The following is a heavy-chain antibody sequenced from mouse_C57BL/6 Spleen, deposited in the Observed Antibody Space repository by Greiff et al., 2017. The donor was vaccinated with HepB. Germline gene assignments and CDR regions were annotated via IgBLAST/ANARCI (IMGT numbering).Heavy chain of an antibody. Sequence: QVQLQQPGAELVRPGTSVKLSCKASGYTFTSYWMHWVKQRPGQGLEWIGVIDPSDSYTNYNQRFKGKATLTVDPSSSTAYMQLSSLTSEDSAVYYCARFLITTVGEIYWGQGTLVTVSA. V-gene: IGHV1-59*01. CDR2: IDPSDSYT. CDR1: GYTFTSYW. J-gene: IGHJ3*01. CDR3: ARFLITTVGEIY. D-gene: IGHD1-1*01.